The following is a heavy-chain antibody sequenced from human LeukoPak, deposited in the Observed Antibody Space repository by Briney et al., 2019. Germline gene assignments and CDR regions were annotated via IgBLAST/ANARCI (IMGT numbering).Heavy chain of an antibody. CDR2: FSYTGST. V-gene: IGHV4-31*03. Sequence: PSEPLSLTCTVSGGSMSSVNYYWSWIPQHPGKGPEWIAFFSYTGSTYYNPSLKSRVSISVDTSKNQISLKLSSVTAADTAVYYCVTGSYPLQYWGQGTLVTVSS. J-gene: IGHJ4*02. D-gene: IGHD1-26*01. CDR3: VTGSYPLQY. CDR1: GGSMSSVNYY.